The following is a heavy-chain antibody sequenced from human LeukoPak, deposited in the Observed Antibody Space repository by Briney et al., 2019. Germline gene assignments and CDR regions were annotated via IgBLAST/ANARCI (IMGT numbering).Heavy chain of an antibody. CDR1: GGSFSGYY. Sequence: PSETLSLTCAVYGGSFSGYYWSWIRQPPGKGLEWIGEINHSGSTNYNPSLKSRVTISVDTSKNQFSLKLSSVTAADTAVYYCAREYDFWSGYYYFDYWGQGTLVTVSS. CDR2: INHSGST. V-gene: IGHV4-34*01. CDR3: AREYDFWSGYYYFDY. D-gene: IGHD3-3*01. J-gene: IGHJ4*02.